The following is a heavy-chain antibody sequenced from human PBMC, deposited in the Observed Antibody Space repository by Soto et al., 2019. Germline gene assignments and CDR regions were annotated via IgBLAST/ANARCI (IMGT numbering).Heavy chain of an antibody. CDR1: GGSFSGFY. CDR2: INDSGTT. V-gene: IGHV4-34*02. Sequence: QVQLEQWGAGLLKPSETLSLTCAIYGGSFSGFYWSWIRQPPGKGLEWIGEINDSGTTNYNPSLKSRVTISADKSKTHFSLRLTSVTAADTAVYYCARETSQNVYSHYGMDVWGQGTTVTVYS. CDR3: ARETSQNVYSHYGMDV. J-gene: IGHJ6*02.